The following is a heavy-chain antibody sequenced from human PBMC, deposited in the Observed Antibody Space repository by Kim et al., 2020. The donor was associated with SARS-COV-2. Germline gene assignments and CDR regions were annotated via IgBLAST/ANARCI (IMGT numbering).Heavy chain of an antibody. CDR2: IYSGGST. V-gene: IGHV3-53*04. J-gene: IGHJ6*01. D-gene: IGHD1-1*01. CDR1: GFTVSSNY. Sequence: GGSLRLSCAASGFTVSSNYMSWVRQAPGKGLEWVSVIYSGGSTNYADSVKGRLTISSHNSKNKPYFLLNNSLTDDTAAEYYWRDRIWPVARGDYFYYCV. CDR3: WRDRIWPVARGDYFYYCV.